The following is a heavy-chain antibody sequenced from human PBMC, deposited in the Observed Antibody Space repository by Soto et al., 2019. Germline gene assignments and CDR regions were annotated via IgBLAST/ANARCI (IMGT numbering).Heavy chain of an antibody. CDR1: GGSISSGVYS. V-gene: IGHV4-30-2*01. CDR2: IYHSGST. Sequence: TLSLTCAVSGGSISSGVYSWGWIRQPPGKGLEWIGYIYHSGSTYYNPSLKSRVTISVDRSKNQFSLKLSSVTAADTAVYYCARVPGPWGQGTLVTVSS. CDR3: ARVPGP. J-gene: IGHJ5*02.